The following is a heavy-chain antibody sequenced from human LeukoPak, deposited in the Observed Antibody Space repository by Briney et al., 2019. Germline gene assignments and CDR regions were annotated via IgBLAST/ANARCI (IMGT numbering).Heavy chain of an antibody. J-gene: IGHJ5*01. D-gene: IGHD3-22*01. CDR2: IGTYGGDT. V-gene: IGHV1-18*01. CDR3: ARDLWNFYDDSGYNRDFDS. Sequence: ASVKVSCKATSRISWVRQAPGQGLEWMGWIGTYGGDTYYAQKFQGRITATTDTSTSTVYMELRNLRSDDTAVYYCARDLWNFYDDSGYNRDFDSWGQGTLVTVSS. CDR1: TSR.